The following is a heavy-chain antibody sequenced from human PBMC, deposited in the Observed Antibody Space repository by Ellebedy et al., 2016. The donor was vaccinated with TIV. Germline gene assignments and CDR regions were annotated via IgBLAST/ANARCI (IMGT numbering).Heavy chain of an antibody. D-gene: IGHD2-8*01. V-gene: IGHV4-59*01. Sequence: SETLSLTCTVSGGSIGDYYWNWIRQSPGKGLEWTGFGHYSGATYYSPSLRSRVTVTVDTSKNQFSLRLSSVTAADTAVYFCAKYYCPNGVCYHFDYWGRGTLVTVSS. CDR1: GGSIGDYY. J-gene: IGHJ4*02. CDR3: AKYYCPNGVCYHFDY. CDR2: GHYSGAT.